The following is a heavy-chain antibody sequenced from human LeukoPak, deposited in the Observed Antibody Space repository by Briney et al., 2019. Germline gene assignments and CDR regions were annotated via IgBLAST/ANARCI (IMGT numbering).Heavy chain of an antibody. V-gene: IGHV4-59*13. J-gene: IGHJ3*01. CDR3: ARVRIGETSYDASDV. CDR1: GGSISSYY. Sequence: PSETLSLTCTVSGGSISSYYWTWIRQPPGKGLEWIGDIYITGSTNYNPYLKRRATISVDTSKNQFSLRLSSVTAADTAVYYCARVRIGETSYDASDVWGLGTMVTVSS. CDR2: IYITGST. D-gene: IGHD1-26*01.